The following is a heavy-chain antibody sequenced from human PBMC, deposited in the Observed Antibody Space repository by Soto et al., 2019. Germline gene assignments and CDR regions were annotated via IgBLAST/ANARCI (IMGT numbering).Heavy chain of an antibody. CDR3: ARRGCGSYYDY. D-gene: IGHD1-26*01. J-gene: IGHJ4*02. CDR2: ISGSGGST. Sequence: EVQLLESGGGLVQPGGSLRLSCAASGFTFSSYAMRWVRQAPVKGLEWVAAISGSGGSTYYADSVKGRFTISRDNPKNTLYLQMNSLIAEDTAVYYCARRGCGSYYDYGGLGTVVTVSS. V-gene: IGHV3-23*01. CDR1: GFTFSSYA.